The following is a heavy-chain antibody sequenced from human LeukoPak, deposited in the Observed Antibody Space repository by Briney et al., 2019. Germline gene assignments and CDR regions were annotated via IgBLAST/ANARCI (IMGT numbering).Heavy chain of an antibody. J-gene: IGHJ3*02. CDR2: IKQDGSEK. D-gene: IGHD3-3*01. Sequence: PGGSLRLSCAASGFTFSSYWMSWVRQAPGKGLEWVANIKQDGSEKYYVDSVKGRFTISRDNAKNSLYLQMNSLRAEDMALYYCAKGSEFGVSGAFDIWGQGTMVTVSS. CDR3: AKGSEFGVSGAFDI. V-gene: IGHV3-7*03. CDR1: GFTFSSYW.